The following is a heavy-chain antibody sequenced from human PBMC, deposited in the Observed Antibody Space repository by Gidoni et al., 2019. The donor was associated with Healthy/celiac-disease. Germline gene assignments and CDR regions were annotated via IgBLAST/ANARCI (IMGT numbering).Heavy chain of an antibody. V-gene: IGHV4-59*01. Sequence: QVQLQESGPGLVKPSETLSLTCTVSGGSISSYYWSWIRQPPGKGLEWIGYIYYSGSTNYNPSLKSRVTISVDTSKNQFSLKLSSVTAADTAVYYCARAGSGWYIDYWGQGTLVTVSS. CDR3: ARAGSGWYIDY. J-gene: IGHJ4*02. D-gene: IGHD6-19*01. CDR2: IYYSGST. CDR1: GGSISSYY.